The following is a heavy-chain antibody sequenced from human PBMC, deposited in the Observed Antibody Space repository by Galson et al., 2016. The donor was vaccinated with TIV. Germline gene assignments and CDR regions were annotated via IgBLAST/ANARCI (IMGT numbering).Heavy chain of an antibody. V-gene: IGHV3-66*04. CDR3: ARQGRGAAYPNNFDY. Sequence: SLRLSCAASGFSFSSYGMNWVRQTPGKGLEWVSLIYSNDNTYYADSVKGRFAISRDNSKNTLYLQMNSLTAEDTAIYYCARQGRGAAYPNNFDYWGQGTLVTVSS. CDR2: IYSNDNT. CDR1: GFSFSSYG. J-gene: IGHJ4*02. D-gene: IGHD1-26*01.